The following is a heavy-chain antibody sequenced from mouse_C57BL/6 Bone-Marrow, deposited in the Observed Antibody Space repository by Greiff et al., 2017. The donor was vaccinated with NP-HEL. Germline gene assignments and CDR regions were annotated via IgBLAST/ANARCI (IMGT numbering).Heavy chain of an antibody. V-gene: IGHV14-4*01. Sequence: EVQLKESGAELVRPGASVKLSCTASGFNIKDDYMHWVKQRPEQGLEWIGWIDPENGDTEYASKFQGKATITADTSSNTAYLQLSSLTSEDTAVYYCTTPWGGYYGSRDLAYWGQGTLVTVSA. CDR2: IDPENGDT. CDR1: GFNIKDDY. CDR3: TTPWGGYYGSRDLAY. D-gene: IGHD1-1*01. J-gene: IGHJ3*01.